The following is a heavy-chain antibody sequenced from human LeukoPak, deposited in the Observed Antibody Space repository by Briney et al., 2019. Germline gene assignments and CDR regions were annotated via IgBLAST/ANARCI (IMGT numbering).Heavy chain of an antibody. D-gene: IGHD3-10*01. CDR3: ARDSAMVRGVTEYYFDY. Sequence: VASVKVSCKASGGTFSSYAISWVRQAPGQGLEWMGGIIPIFGTANYAQKFQGRVTITADESTSTAYMELSSLRSEDTAVYYCARDSAMVRGVTEYYFDYWGQGTLVTVSS. J-gene: IGHJ4*02. CDR1: GGTFSSYA. V-gene: IGHV1-69*13. CDR2: IIPIFGTA.